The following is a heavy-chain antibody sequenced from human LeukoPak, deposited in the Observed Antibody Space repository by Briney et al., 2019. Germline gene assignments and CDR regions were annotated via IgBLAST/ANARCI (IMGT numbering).Heavy chain of an antibody. V-gene: IGHV7-4-1*02. D-gene: IGHD3-22*01. J-gene: IGHJ4*02. Sequence: ASVKASCKASGYTFTTYAMNWVRQAPGQGLEWMGWINTNTGNPTYAQGFTGRFVFSLDTSVSTAYLQISSLKAEDTAVYYCARESPYYYDTSDYSGKADSWGQGTLVTVSS. CDR2: INTNTGNP. CDR3: ARESPYYYDTSDYSGKADS. CDR1: GYTFTTYA.